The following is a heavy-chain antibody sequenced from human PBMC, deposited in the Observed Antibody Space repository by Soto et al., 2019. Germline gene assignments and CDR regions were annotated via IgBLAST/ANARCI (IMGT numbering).Heavy chain of an antibody. CDR3: ARAVVPAARPYYYYYMDV. Sequence: GGSLRLSCAASGFTVSSNYMSWVRQAPGKGLEWVSVIYSGGSTYYADSVKGRFTISRHNSKNTLYLQMNSLRAEDTAVYYCARAVVPAARPYYYYYMDVWGKGTTVTVS. J-gene: IGHJ6*03. D-gene: IGHD2-2*01. CDR2: IYSGGST. V-gene: IGHV3-53*04. CDR1: GFTVSSNY.